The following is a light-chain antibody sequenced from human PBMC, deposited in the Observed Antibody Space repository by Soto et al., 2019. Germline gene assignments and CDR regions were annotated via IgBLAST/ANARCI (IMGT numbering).Light chain of an antibody. CDR2: EVS. J-gene: IGLJ2*01. V-gene: IGLV2-14*01. CDR1: SSDVGGYNY. CDR3: SSYTSSSTLLVV. Sequence: QSALTQPAPVSGSPGQSITISCTGTSSDVGGYNYVSWYQQHPGKAPKLMIYEVSNRPSGVSNRFSGSKSGNTASLTISGLQAEDEADYYCSSYTSSSTLLVVFGGGTKLTVL.